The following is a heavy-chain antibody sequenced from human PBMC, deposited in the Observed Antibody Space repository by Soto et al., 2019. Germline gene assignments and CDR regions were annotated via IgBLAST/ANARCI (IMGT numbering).Heavy chain of an antibody. D-gene: IGHD3-22*01. V-gene: IGHV4-39*01. Sequence: SDTLSLTCTVSGCSVSSNSYSWGWIRQPPGKGLEWIGSIYYSGSTYYNPSLKSRVTISVDTSKNQFSLKLSSVTAADTAVYYCARRGALYYYDYVAFDIWGQGTMVT. J-gene: IGHJ3*02. CDR1: GCSVSSNSYS. CDR3: ARRGALYYYDYVAFDI. CDR2: IYYSGST.